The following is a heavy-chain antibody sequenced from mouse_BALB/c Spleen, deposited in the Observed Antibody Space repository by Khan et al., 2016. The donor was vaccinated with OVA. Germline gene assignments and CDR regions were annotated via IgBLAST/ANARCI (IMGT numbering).Heavy chain of an antibody. J-gene: IGHJ1*01. Sequence: EVKLLESGGGLVQPGGSLRLSCATSGFTFSDYYMSWVRQPPGKALEWLGFIRNTANGYTTEYSASVKGRFTISRDNFQSVLYLQMNTLRAEDSATYYCTRETVVDIYWYFDVWGAGTTVTVSS. CDR3: TRETVVDIYWYFDV. CDR2: IRNTANGYTT. CDR1: GFTFSDYY. D-gene: IGHD1-1*01. V-gene: IGHV7-3*02.